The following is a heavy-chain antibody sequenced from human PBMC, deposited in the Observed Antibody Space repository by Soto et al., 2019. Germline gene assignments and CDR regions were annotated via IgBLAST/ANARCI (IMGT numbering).Heavy chain of an antibody. CDR3: ARRVMITPIDGNWFDP. CDR1: GGTFSSYA. D-gene: IGHD3-16*01. V-gene: IGHV1-69*01. J-gene: IGHJ5*02. CDR2: FIPIFGTA. Sequence: QVQLVQSGAEVKKPGSSVKVSCKASGGTFSSYAISWVRQAPGQGLEWMGGFIPIFGTANYAQKFQGRVTITADESTSTAYMELSSLRSEDTAVYYCARRVMITPIDGNWFDPWGQGTLVTVSS.